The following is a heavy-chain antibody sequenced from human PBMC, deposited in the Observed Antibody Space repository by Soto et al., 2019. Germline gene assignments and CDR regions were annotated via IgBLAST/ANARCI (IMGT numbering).Heavy chain of an antibody. CDR3: AKARSALDYRYFDY. D-gene: IGHD3-16*02. J-gene: IGHJ4*02. CDR1: GFTFSSYG. CDR2: ISYDGSNK. Sequence: QVQLVESGGGVVQPGRSLRLSCAASGFTFSSYGMHWVRQAPGKGLEWVAVISYDGSNKDYADSVKGRFTISRDNSKNTLYLQMNSLRAEDTAVYYCAKARSALDYRYFDYWGQGTLVTVSS. V-gene: IGHV3-30*18.